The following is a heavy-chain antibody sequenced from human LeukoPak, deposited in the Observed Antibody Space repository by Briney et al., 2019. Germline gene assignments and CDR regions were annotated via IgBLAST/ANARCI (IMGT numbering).Heavy chain of an antibody. J-gene: IGHJ4*02. CDR2: ISSSSSTI. CDR3: ARDKEMATFDY. Sequence: PGGSLRLSCAASGFTFSDYYMSWIRQAPGKGLEWVSYISSSSSTIYYADSVKGRFTISRDNAENSLYLQMDSLRAEDTAVYYCARDKEMATFDYWGQGTLVTVSS. D-gene: IGHD5-24*01. CDR1: GFTFSDYY. V-gene: IGHV3-11*04.